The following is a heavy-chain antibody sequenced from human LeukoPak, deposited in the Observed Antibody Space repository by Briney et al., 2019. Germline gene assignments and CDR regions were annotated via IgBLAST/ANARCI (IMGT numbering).Heavy chain of an antibody. CDR3: ARVGAGTRAFDI. V-gene: IGHV4-31*03. D-gene: IGHD3/OR15-3a*01. J-gene: IGHJ3*02. CDR2: IYYSGST. CDR1: GGTISSGGYY. Sequence: SQTLSLTCTVSGGTISSGGYYWSWIRQHPGKGLEWIGYIYYSGSTYYNPSLKSRVTISVDTSKNQFSLKLSSVTAADTAVYYCARVGAGTRAFDIWGQGTMVTVSS.